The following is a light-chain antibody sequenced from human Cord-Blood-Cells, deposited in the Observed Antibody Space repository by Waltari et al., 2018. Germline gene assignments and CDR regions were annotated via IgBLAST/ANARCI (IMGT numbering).Light chain of an antibody. J-gene: IGKJ2*01. CDR2: GAS. Sequence: EIVLTQPPGTLSSSPGERATLSCRASQSVSSSYLAWYQQKPGQAPRLLTYGASSRATGIPDRISGSGAGTDFTLTISRLEPEDFAVYYCQQYGSSPYTFGQGTKLEIK. CDR1: QSVSSSY. V-gene: IGKV3-20*01. CDR3: QQYGSSPYT.